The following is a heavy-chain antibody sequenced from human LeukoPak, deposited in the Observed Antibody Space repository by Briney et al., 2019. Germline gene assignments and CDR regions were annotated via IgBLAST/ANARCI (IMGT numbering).Heavy chain of an antibody. Sequence: SGPTLVNPTQTLTLTCTFSGFSLSTSGVGVGWIRQPPGKALEWLALIYWDDDKRYSPSLKSRLTITKDTSKNQVVLTMTNMDPVDTATYYCGRHYGSGSYYNPIDYWGQGTLVTVPS. CDR2: IYWDDDK. V-gene: IGHV2-5*02. CDR3: GRHYGSGSYYNPIDY. J-gene: IGHJ4*02. D-gene: IGHD3-10*01. CDR1: GFSLSTSGVG.